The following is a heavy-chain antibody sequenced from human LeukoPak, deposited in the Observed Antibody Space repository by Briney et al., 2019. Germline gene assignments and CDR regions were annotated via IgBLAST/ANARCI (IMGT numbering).Heavy chain of an antibody. CDR2: IIPIFGTA. V-gene: IGHV1-69*13. Sequence: ASVKVSCKASGYTFTSYGISWVRQAPGQGLEWMGGIIPIFGTANYAQKFQGRVTITADESTSTAYMELSSLRSEDTAVYYCARSDPPGYSSGWYLRFDPWGQGTLVTVSS. CDR1: GYTFTSYG. J-gene: IGHJ5*02. CDR3: ARSDPPGYSSGWYLRFDP. D-gene: IGHD6-19*01.